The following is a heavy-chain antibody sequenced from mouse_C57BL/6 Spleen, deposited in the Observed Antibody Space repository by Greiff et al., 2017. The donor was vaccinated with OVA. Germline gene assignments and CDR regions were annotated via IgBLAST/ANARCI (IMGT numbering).Heavy chain of an antibody. CDR1: GFTFSDYG. J-gene: IGHJ3*01. V-gene: IGHV5-17*01. CDR2: ISSGSSTI. Sequence: DVHLVESGGGLVKPGGSLKLSCAASGFTFSDYGMHWVRQAPEKGLEWVAYISSGSSTIYYADTVKGRFTISRDNAKNTLFLQMTSLRSEDTAMDYCARNYGSSYTFAYWGQGTLVTVSA. D-gene: IGHD1-1*01. CDR3: ARNYGSSYTFAY.